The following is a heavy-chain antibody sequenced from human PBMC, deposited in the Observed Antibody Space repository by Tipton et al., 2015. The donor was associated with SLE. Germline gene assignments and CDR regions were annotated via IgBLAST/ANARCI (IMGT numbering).Heavy chain of an antibody. Sequence: LRLSCAASGFTVSSNYMSWIRQPPGKGLEWIGSIYYSGSTYYNPSLKSRVTISVDTSKNQFSLKLSSVTAADTAVYYCARGLSGVDYWGQGTLVTVSS. CDR3: ARGLSGVDY. CDR1: GFTVSSNY. D-gene: IGHD3-16*02. CDR2: IYYSGST. V-gene: IGHV4-39*07. J-gene: IGHJ4*02.